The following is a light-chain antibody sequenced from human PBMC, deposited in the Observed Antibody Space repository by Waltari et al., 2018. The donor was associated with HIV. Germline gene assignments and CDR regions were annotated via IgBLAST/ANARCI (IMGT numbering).Light chain of an antibody. CDR1: QSISSW. CDR2: KAS. Sequence: DIQMTQSPSTLSASVGDRVTITCRASQSISSWLAWYQQKPGKAPKLLIYKASSLESGVPSRFSGSGSGTEFTLTISSLQPDDFATYCCQQYNSYPWTFGHGTKVDIK. J-gene: IGKJ1*01. V-gene: IGKV1-5*03. CDR3: QQYNSYPWT.